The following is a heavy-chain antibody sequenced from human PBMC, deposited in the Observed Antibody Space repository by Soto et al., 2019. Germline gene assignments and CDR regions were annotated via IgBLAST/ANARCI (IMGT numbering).Heavy chain of an antibody. D-gene: IGHD6-19*01. CDR2: FYSSGSI. CDR1: SYSITAGGYY. V-gene: IGHV4-31*03. CDR3: ARMYSSGSGWFHP. Sequence: PSETLSLTCFFSSYSITAGGYYWSWIRHHPGKGLEWIGSFYSSGSIIYNPSLRSRVSISGDTSSNQFSMSLTSVTAADTARYYCARMYSSGSGWFHPWGQGTLVTVSS. J-gene: IGHJ5*02.